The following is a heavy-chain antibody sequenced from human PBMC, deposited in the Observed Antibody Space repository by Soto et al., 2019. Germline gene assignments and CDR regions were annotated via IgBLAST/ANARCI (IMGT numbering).Heavy chain of an antibody. CDR1: GGSISSGGYS. D-gene: IGHD3-3*01. J-gene: IGHJ6*03. Sequence: PSETLSLTCAVSGGSISSGGYSWSWIRQPPGKGLEWIGYIYHSGSTYYNPSLKSRVTISVDRSKNQFSLKLSSVTAADTAVYYCGRVAIFGGSRGRYYMDVWGKGTTVTVSS. CDR2: IYHSGST. V-gene: IGHV4-30-2*01. CDR3: GRVAIFGGSRGRYYMDV.